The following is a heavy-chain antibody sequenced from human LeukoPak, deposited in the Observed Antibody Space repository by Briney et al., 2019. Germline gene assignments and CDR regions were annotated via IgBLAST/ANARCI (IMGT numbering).Heavy chain of an antibody. CDR1: GYTFTSYD. V-gene: IGHV1-8*01. J-gene: IGHJ3*02. CDR2: MNPNSGNT. Sequence: ASVKVSCKASGYTFTSYDINWVRQASGQGLEWMGWMNPNSGNTGYAQKFQGRVTMTRNTSISTAYMELSSLRSEDTAVYYCARGGVVTKKGRAFDIWGQGTMVTVSS. CDR3: ARGGVVTKKGRAFDI. D-gene: IGHD2-15*01.